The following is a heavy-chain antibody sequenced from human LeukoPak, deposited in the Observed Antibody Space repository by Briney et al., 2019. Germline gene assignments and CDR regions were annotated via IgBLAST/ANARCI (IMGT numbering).Heavy chain of an antibody. J-gene: IGHJ4*02. CDR3: ARHGVGYCSSTSCYTGDY. D-gene: IGHD2-2*02. V-gene: IGHV5-10-1*01. CDR1: GYIFTSYW. Sequence: PGESLLISCKGSGYIFTSYWISWVRQMPGKGLEWMGRIDPSDSYTNYSPSFQGHVTISADKSISTAYLQWSSLKASDTAMYYCARHGVGYCSSTSCYTGDYWGQGTLVTVSS. CDR2: IDPSDSYT.